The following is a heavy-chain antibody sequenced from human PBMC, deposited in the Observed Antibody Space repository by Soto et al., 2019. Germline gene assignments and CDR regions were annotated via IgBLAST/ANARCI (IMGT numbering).Heavy chain of an antibody. CDR2: ISYDGSNK. V-gene: IGHV3-30*18. CDR3: AKDLEGYCTTTSCYTYFGLDV. J-gene: IGHJ6*02. Sequence: GGSLRLSCAASGFTFSSYVMHWVRQAPGKGLEWVAVISYDGSNKYYADSVRGRFTISRDNSKHTLYLQMNSLRPEDTAVYYCAKDLEGYCTTTSCYTYFGLDVWGQGTTVTVSS. D-gene: IGHD2-2*01. CDR1: GFTFSSYV.